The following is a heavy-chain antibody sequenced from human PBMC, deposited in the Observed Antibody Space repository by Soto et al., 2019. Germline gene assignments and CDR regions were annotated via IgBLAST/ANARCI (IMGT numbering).Heavy chain of an antibody. CDR1: GFTFSTYA. V-gene: IGHV3-23*01. D-gene: IGHD2-2*01. CDR3: VKDWTGNKCPCMVV. CDR2: ISGSGEST. J-gene: IGHJ6*02. Sequence: GGSLRLSCAASGFTFSTYAMTWVRQAPGEGLEWVSSISGSGESTYYSDSVKGRFTISRDSSKNTVYLQMSSLRAEDTAVYFCVKDWTGNKCPCMVVWGQGTTVTVSS.